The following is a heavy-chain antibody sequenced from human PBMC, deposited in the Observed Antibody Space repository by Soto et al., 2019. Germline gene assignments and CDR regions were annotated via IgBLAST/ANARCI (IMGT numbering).Heavy chain of an antibody. D-gene: IGHD1-26*01. V-gene: IGHV1-69*01. Sequence: QVQLAQSGAEVKKPGSSVKVSCKASGGTFSSYAISWVRQAPGQGLEWMGGIIPIFGTANYAQKFQGRVTITADESTSTAYMELSSLRSEDTAVYYCASSPPSGYLRGSDYYYYGMDVWGQGTTVTVSS. CDR1: GGTFSSYA. CDR3: ASSPPSGYLRGSDYYYYGMDV. CDR2: IIPIFGTA. J-gene: IGHJ6*02.